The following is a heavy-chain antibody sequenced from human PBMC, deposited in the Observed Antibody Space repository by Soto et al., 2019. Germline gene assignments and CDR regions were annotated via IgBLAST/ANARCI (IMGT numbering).Heavy chain of an antibody. CDR1: GYSFASYW. Sequence: GDALKISCKGSGYSFASYWISWVRQMPGKGLEWMGRIDPSDSYTNYSPSFPGHVTISADKSISTAYLQWSSLKASDTAMYYSARRYCSRQAYGMAGSGQVTTVTV. CDR3: ARRYCSRQAYGMAG. CDR2: IDPSDSYT. D-gene: IGHD6-13*01. V-gene: IGHV5-10-1*01. J-gene: IGHJ6*02.